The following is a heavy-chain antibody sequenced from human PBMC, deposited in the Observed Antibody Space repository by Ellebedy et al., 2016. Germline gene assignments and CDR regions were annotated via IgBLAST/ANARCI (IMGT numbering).Heavy chain of an antibody. V-gene: IGHV1-3*01. D-gene: IGHD6-13*01. J-gene: IGHJ6*02. CDR3: ARSLYSSSWYAPYYYYGMDV. CDR2: INAGNGNT. CDR1: GYTFTGYY. Sequence: ASVKVSCKAPGYTFTGYYMHWVRQAPGQRLEWMGWINAGNGNTKYSQKFQGRVTITRDTSASTAYMELSSLRSEDTAVYYCARSLYSSSWYAPYYYYGMDVWGQGTTVTVSS.